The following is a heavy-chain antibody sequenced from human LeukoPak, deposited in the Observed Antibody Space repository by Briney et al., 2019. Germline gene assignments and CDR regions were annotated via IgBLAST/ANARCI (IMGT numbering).Heavy chain of an antibody. V-gene: IGHV4-31*03. J-gene: IGHJ5*02. Sequence: SQTLSLTCTVSGGSISSGGYYWSWIRQHPGKGLEWIGYIYYSGSTYYNPSLKSRVAISVDTSKNQFSLKLSSVTAADTAVCYCASHDPQSNWFDPWGQGTLVTVSS. CDR3: ASHDPQSNWFDP. D-gene: IGHD1-1*01. CDR1: GGSISSGGYY. CDR2: IYYSGST.